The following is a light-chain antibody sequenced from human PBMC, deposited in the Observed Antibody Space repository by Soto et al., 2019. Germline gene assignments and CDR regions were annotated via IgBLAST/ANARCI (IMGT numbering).Light chain of an antibody. CDR3: QQTYSVLPYT. Sequence: DIQTTQSPSSLSASIGDRVTITCRASQNIRTYLNWYQQKPGKAPDLLVFAASNLQTGVPSRFSGGGSGTDFTLTISSLQPEDFATYYCQQTYSVLPYTFGQGTKLEIK. CDR2: AAS. V-gene: IGKV1-39*01. J-gene: IGKJ2*01. CDR1: QNIRTY.